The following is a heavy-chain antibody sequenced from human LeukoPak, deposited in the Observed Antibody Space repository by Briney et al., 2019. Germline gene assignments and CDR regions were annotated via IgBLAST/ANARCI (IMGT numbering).Heavy chain of an antibody. J-gene: IGHJ4*02. Sequence: GGSLRLSCAASGFTFSSYSMNWVRQAPGKGLEWVSSISSSSSYIYYADSVKGRFTISRDNSKNTLYLQMNSLRAEDTAVYYCAKDPNVGADYYFDYWGQGTLVTVSS. CDR1: GFTFSSYS. V-gene: IGHV3-21*01. CDR3: AKDPNVGADYYFDY. CDR2: ISSSSSYI. D-gene: IGHD1-26*01.